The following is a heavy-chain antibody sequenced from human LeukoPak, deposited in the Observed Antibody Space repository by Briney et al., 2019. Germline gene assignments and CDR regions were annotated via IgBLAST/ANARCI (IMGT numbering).Heavy chain of an antibody. CDR1: GFTFSSYA. Sequence: GGSLRLSCAASGFTFSSYAMSWVRQAPGKGLEWVSAISGSGGSTYYADSVKGRFTISRDNSKNALYLQMNSLRAEDTAVYYCAKDKGWGYSTYDYYGMDVWGQGTTVTVSS. CDR2: ISGSGGST. CDR3: AKDKGWGYSTYDYYGMDV. V-gene: IGHV3-23*01. J-gene: IGHJ6*02. D-gene: IGHD1-26*01.